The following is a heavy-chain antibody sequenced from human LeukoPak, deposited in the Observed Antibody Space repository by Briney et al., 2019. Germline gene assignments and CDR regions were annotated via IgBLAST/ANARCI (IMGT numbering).Heavy chain of an antibody. V-gene: IGHV4-31*03. CDR2: IYYSGST. D-gene: IGHD3-3*01. Sequence: SQTLSLTCTVSGGSISSGGYYWSWIRQHPGKGLEWIGYIYYSGSTNYNPSLKSRVTISVDTSKNQFSLKLSSVTAADTAVYYCARRYYDSSGMDVWGQGTTVTVSS. CDR1: GGSISSGGYY. CDR3: ARRYYDSSGMDV. J-gene: IGHJ6*02.